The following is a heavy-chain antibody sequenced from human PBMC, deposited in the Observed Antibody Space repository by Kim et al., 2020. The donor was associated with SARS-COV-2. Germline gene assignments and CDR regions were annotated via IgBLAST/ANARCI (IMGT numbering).Heavy chain of an antibody. CDR2: IKQDGSEK. D-gene: IGHD6-19*01. V-gene: IGHV3-7*01. CDR3: ARALGGNSSGWLIYYFDY. CDR1: GFTFSSYW. Sequence: GGSLRLSCADSGFTFSSYWMSWVRQAPGKGLEWVANIKQDGSEKYYVDSVKGRFTISRDNAKNSLYLQMNSLRAEDTAVYYCARALGGNSSGWLIYYFDYWGQGTLVTVSS. J-gene: IGHJ4*02.